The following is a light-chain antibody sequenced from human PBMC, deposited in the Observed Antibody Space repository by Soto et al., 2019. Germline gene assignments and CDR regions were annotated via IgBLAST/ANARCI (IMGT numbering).Light chain of an antibody. CDR1: QSVSSSY. V-gene: IGKV3-20*01. CDR3: QQYGSSLFT. Sequence: VLTQSPGTLSLSPGERATLSCRASQSVSSSYLAWYQQKPGHAPRLLIYGASSRATGIPDRFSGSGSGTDFTLTISRLEPEDFAVYYCQQYGSSLFTFGPGTKVDIK. J-gene: IGKJ3*01. CDR2: GAS.